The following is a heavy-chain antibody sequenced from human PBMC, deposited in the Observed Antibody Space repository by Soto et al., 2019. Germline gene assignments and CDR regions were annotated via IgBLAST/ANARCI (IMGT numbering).Heavy chain of an antibody. D-gene: IGHD1-26*01. Sequence: GASVKVSCKASGGTFSSYAISWVRQAPGQGLGWMGGIIPIFGTANYAQKFQGRVTITADESTSTAYMELSSLRSEDTAVYYCARGNSGSYYPSDYYCGMDVWGQVTTGTVSS. CDR3: ARGNSGSYYPSDYYCGMDV. V-gene: IGHV1-69*13. J-gene: IGHJ6*02. CDR2: IIPIFGTA. CDR1: GGTFSSYA.